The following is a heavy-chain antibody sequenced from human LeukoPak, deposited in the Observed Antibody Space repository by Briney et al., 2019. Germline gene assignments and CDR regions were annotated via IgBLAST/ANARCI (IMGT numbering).Heavy chain of an antibody. CDR1: GYTFTSYG. D-gene: IGHD6-19*01. J-gene: IGHJ4*02. CDR2: INPSGGST. Sequence: ASVKVSCKASGYTFTSYGISWVRQAPGQGLEWMGIINPSGGSTSYAQKFQGRVTMTRDMSTSTVHMELSSLRSEDTAVYYCAMSLGGKYGYSSGWYYFDYWGQGTLVTVSS. CDR3: AMSLGGKYGYSSGWYYFDY. V-gene: IGHV1-46*01.